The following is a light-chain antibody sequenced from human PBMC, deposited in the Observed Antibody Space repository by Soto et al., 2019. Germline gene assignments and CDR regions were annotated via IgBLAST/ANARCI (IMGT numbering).Light chain of an antibody. V-gene: IGKV3-20*01. Sequence: EIVLTQSPGTLSLSPGERATLSCRASQSVSSSLAWYQQKPGQAPRLLIFGASRRATGIPDRFSGSGSGTDFTLTISRLDPEDFAVYHCQQYNNWPLITFGQGTRLEIK. CDR2: GAS. CDR3: QQYNNWPLIT. J-gene: IGKJ5*01. CDR1: QSVSSS.